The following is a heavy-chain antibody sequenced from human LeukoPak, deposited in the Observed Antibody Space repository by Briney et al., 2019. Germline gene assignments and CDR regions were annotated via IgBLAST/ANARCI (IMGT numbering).Heavy chain of an antibody. J-gene: IGHJ5*02. CDR2: INPSGGST. D-gene: IGHD2-2*01. CDR3: ARDGSQLGYCSSTSCYASGWFDP. CDR1: GYTFTSYY. Sequence: ASVKVSCKASGYTFTSYYMHWVRQTPGQGLEWMGIINPSGGSTSYAQKFQGRVTITRDTSISTAYMELSRLRSDDTAVYYCARDGSQLGYCSSTSCYASGWFDPWGQGTLVTVSS. V-gene: IGHV1-46*01.